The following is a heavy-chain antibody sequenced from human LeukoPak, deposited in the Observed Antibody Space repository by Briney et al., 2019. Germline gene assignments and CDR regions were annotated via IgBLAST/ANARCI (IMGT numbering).Heavy chain of an antibody. D-gene: IGHD2-2*01. CDR2: ISGSGGST. CDR3: AKDRVPAAIPYDAFDI. V-gene: IGHV3-23*01. J-gene: IGHJ3*02. Sequence: GRSLRLSCAASGFTFSSYAMSWVRQAPGKGLEWVSAISGSGGSTYYADSVKGRFTISRDNSKNTLYLQMNSLRAEDTAVYYCAKDRVPAAIPYDAFDIWGQGTMVTVSS. CDR1: GFTFSSYA.